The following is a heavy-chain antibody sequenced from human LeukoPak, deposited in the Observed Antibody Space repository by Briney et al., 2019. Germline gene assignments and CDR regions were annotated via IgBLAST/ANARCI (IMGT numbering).Heavy chain of an antibody. D-gene: IGHD4-17*01. J-gene: IGHJ4*02. CDR1: GDSMSDYF. CDR3: AAMTTVTTYSYFFDS. CDR2: AADSGST. V-gene: IGHV4-59*01. Sequence: NPSETLSLTCTVSGDSMSDYFWTWIRQPPGKGLEWIGYAADSGSTNYNPSLKSRVTISVDSSTNHFSLRLTSVTAADTAIYYCAAMTTVTTYSYFFDSWGQGTLLTVSS.